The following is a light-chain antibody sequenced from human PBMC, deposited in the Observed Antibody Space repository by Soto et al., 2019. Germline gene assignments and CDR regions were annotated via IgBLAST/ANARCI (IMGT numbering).Light chain of an antibody. Sequence: DIVMTQAPDSLDVYLGESATITCTSSQIVLYSSNNKNYLAWYTQKPGQAPILLIYWASTRESGVPDRFSGSGSGTDFTLPISSLQAEDVAVYYCKQYYSTITVGHGTRLAIK. CDR1: QIVLYSSNNKNY. J-gene: IGKJ5*01. CDR3: KQYYSTIT. V-gene: IGKV4-1*01. CDR2: WAS.